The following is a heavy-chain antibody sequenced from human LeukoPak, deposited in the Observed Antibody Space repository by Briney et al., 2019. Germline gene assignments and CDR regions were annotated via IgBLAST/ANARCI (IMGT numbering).Heavy chain of an antibody. D-gene: IGHD3-22*01. V-gene: IGHV3-21*01. CDR1: GFTFSSYS. CDR3: ASYYDSSGYFQTGLDY. CDR2: ISSSSSYI. Sequence: GGSLRLSCAASGFTFSSYSMTWVRQAPGKGLEWVSSISSSSSYIYCADSVKGRFTISRDNAKNSLYLQMNSLRAEDTAVYYCASYYDSSGYFQTGLDYWGQGTLVTVSS. J-gene: IGHJ4*02.